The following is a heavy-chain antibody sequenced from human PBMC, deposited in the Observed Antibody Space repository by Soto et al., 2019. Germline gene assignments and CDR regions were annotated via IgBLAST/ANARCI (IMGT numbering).Heavy chain of an antibody. J-gene: IGHJ4*02. CDR3: ASSGAWIPDY. D-gene: IGHD5-18*01. V-gene: IGHV4-34*01. CDR1: GESLSGSY. Sequence: PSETLSLTCAVLGESLSGSYWSWIRQAPGKGLEWIGEINHSGSTNYNSSLKSRVTISVDSSENQLSLKLRSVTAADTAVYYCASSGAWIPDYWGQGTLVTVSS. CDR2: INHSGST.